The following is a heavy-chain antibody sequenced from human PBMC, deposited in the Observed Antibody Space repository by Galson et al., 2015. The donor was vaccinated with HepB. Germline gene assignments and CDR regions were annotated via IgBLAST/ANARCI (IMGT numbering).Heavy chain of an antibody. CDR2: VHPSGDTI. Sequence: SVKVSCKASGYTLTSYDTHWVRQAPGQGLEWMGVVHPSGDTISNSQKFQGRVTMTRDTSTSTVYMELSSLRTEDTAVYYCETGYCSGGGCYSVGMDVWGQGTAVTVSS. CDR3: ETGYCSGGGCYSVGMDV. J-gene: IGHJ6*02. V-gene: IGHV1-46*01. D-gene: IGHD2-15*01. CDR1: GYTLTSYD.